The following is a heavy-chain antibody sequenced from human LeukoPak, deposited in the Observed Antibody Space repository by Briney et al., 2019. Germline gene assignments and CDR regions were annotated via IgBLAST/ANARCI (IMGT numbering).Heavy chain of an antibody. CDR3: ARGYDFWSGSYHYYMDV. D-gene: IGHD3-3*01. J-gene: IGHJ6*03. V-gene: IGHV1-8*03. CDR2: MNPNSGNT. CDR1: GYTFTNYG. Sequence: ASVKVSCKASGYTFTNYGISWVRQAPGQGLEWMGWMNPNSGNTGYAQKFQGRVTITRNTSISTAYMELSSLRSEDTAVYYCARGYDFWSGSYHYYMDVWGKGTTVTVSS.